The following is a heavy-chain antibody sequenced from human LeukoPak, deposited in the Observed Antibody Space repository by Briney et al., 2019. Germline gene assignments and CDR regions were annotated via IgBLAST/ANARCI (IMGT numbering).Heavy chain of an antibody. V-gene: IGHV1-69*04. Sequence: SVKVSCKASGGTFSSYDISWVRQAPGQGLEWMGRIIPIFGIANYAQKFQGRVTITADKSTSTAYMELSSLRSEDTAVYYCARVKCSSTSCYRGYFDYWGQGTLVTVSS. D-gene: IGHD2-2*02. J-gene: IGHJ4*02. CDR2: IIPIFGIA. CDR1: GGTFSSYD. CDR3: ARVKCSSTSCYRGYFDY.